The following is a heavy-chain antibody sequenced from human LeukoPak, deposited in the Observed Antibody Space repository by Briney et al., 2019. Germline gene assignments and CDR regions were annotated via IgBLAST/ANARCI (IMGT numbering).Heavy chain of an antibody. J-gene: IGHJ6*02. CDR3: ARDRGLDYGDYEGKNYGMDV. Sequence: SETLSLTCSVSGGSISDYYWNWIRQSPGKGLEWIGSIYYSGNTKYNPSLKSRVTISVDTSKIQFSLKLRSVTAADTAVYYCARDRGLDYGDYEGKNYGMDVWGQGTTVTVSS. CDR2: IYYSGNT. CDR1: GGSISDYY. D-gene: IGHD4-17*01. V-gene: IGHV4-59*01.